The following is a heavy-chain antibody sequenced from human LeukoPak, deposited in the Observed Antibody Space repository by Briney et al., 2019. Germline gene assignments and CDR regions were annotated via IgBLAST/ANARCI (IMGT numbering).Heavy chain of an antibody. CDR2: IRYEGSNK. V-gene: IGHV3-30*02. CDR3: AKSSIAVAGTLVDY. J-gene: IGHJ4*02. CDR1: GFTFSSYG. Sequence: GGSLRLSCAASGFTFSSYGMHWVRQAPGKGLEGVAFIRYEGSNKYYADSVKGRFTISRDNSKNTLYLQMNSLRAEDTAVYYCAKSSIAVAGTLVDYWGQGTLVTVSS. D-gene: IGHD6-19*01.